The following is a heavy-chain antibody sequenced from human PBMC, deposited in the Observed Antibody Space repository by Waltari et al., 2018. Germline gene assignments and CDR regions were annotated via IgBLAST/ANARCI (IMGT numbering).Heavy chain of an antibody. Sequence: QVQLVESGGGVVQPGRSLRLSCAASGFTFSSYGMHWVRQAPGKGLEWVAVIWYDGSNKYYADSVKGRFTISRDNSKNTLYLQMNSLRAEDTAVYYCARDKDSSSWHFDYWGQGTLVTVSS. CDR2: IWYDGSNK. J-gene: IGHJ4*02. CDR3: ARDKDSSSWHFDY. V-gene: IGHV3-33*01. CDR1: GFTFSSYG. D-gene: IGHD6-13*01.